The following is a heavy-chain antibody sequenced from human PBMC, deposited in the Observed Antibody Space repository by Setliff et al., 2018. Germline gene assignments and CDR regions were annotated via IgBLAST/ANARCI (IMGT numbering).Heavy chain of an antibody. Sequence: SETLSLTCTVSGGSISSHYWSWIRQPPGKGLEWIGYIYYSGNTNYNPSLRSRVSISVDPSKNQFSLKLSSVTAADTAVYYCATVRIRTAMIPMGFDPWGQGTLVTVSS. D-gene: IGHD5-18*01. CDR2: IYYSGNT. CDR3: ATVRIRTAMIPMGFDP. CDR1: GGSISSHY. J-gene: IGHJ5*02. V-gene: IGHV4-59*11.